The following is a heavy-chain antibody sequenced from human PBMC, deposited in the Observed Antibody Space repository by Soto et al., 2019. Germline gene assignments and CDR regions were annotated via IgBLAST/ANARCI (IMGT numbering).Heavy chain of an antibody. J-gene: IGHJ6*03. Sequence: GGSLRLSCAASGFTFSSYAMSWVRQAPGKGLEWVSAISSSGGSTYYADSVKGRFTISRDNSKNTLYLQMNSLIAEDTAVYYCAKDILTDNFYYYYYMDVWGKGTTVTVSS. V-gene: IGHV3-23*01. CDR3: AKDILTDNFYYYYYMDV. CDR1: GFTFSSYA. D-gene: IGHD3-9*01. CDR2: ISSSGGST.